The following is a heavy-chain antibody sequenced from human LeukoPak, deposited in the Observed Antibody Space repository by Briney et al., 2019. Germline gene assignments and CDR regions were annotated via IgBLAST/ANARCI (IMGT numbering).Heavy chain of an antibody. CDR3: ARPFRKTRGATNRDY. V-gene: IGHV5-51*01. CDR1: GYSFTSYW. D-gene: IGHD1-26*01. CDR2: IYPGDSDT. J-gene: IGHJ4*02. Sequence: GESLKISCKGSGYSFTSYWIGWVRQMPGKGLEWMGIIYPGDSDTRYSPSFQGQVTISADKSISTAYLQWSSLKASDSAMYYCARPFRKTRGATNRDYWGQGTLVTVSS.